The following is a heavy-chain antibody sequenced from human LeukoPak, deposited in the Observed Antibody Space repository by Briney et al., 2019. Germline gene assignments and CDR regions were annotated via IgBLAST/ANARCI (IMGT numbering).Heavy chain of an antibody. V-gene: IGHV3-23*01. CDR1: GFTFSSYA. Sequence: PGGSLRLSCAASGFTFSSYAMSWVRQAPGKGLEWVSAISGSGDSTYYADSVKGRFTISRDNSKNTLFLQMNSLRAADTAVYYCAKDPPTYYYDSSGYYPDAFDIWGQGTMVTVS. D-gene: IGHD3-22*01. CDR2: ISGSGDST. J-gene: IGHJ3*02. CDR3: AKDPPTYYYDSSGYYPDAFDI.